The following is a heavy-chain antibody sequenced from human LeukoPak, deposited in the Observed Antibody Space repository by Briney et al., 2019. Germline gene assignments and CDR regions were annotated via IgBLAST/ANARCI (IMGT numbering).Heavy chain of an antibody. J-gene: IGHJ6*03. D-gene: IGHD3-3*01. V-gene: IGHV3-30-3*01. CDR2: ISYDGSNK. CDR3: ARASAPYYYYYYMDV. CDR1: GFTFSSYA. Sequence: GGSLRPSCAASGFTFSSYAMHWVRQAPGKGLEWVAVISYDGSNKYYADSVKGRFTISRDNSKNTLYLQMNSLRAEDTAVYYCARASAPYYYYYYMDVWDKGTTVTVSS.